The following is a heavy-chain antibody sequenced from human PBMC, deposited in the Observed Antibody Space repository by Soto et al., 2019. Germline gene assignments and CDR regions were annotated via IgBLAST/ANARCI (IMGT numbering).Heavy chain of an antibody. Sequence: QVQLVESGGGVVQPGRSLRLSCAASGFTFSSYGMHWVRQAPGKGLEWVAVISYDGSNKYYADSVKGRFTISRDNSKNTLYLQMNRLRAEDTAVYYCAKFGDYGDYVLDYWGQGTLVTVSS. CDR3: AKFGDYGDYVLDY. CDR2: ISYDGSNK. J-gene: IGHJ4*02. V-gene: IGHV3-30*18. D-gene: IGHD4-17*01. CDR1: GFTFSSYG.